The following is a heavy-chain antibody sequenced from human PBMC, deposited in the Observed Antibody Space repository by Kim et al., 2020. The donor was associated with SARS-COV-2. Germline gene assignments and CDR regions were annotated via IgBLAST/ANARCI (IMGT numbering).Heavy chain of an antibody. Sequence: SETLSLTCTVSGGSISSYYWSWIRQPPGKGLEWIGYIYYSGSTNYNPSLKSRVTISVDTSKNQFSLKLSSVIAADTAVYYCAGLSRYFDWLLLSPSNTDPTVYFDYWGQGTLVTVSS. J-gene: IGHJ4*02. D-gene: IGHD3-9*01. CDR1: GGSISSYY. CDR3: AGLSRYFDWLLLSPSNTDPTVYFDY. V-gene: IGHV4-59*08. CDR2: IYYSGST.